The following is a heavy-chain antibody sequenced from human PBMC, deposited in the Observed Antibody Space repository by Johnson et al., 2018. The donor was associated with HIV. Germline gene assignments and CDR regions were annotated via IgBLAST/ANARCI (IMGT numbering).Heavy chain of an antibody. V-gene: IGHV3-30*18. CDR1: GFTFSSYA. CDR3: AKPQWGFRYTGYDRDVFDV. J-gene: IGHJ3*01. CDR2: ISSDGSNK. D-gene: IGHD5-12*01. Sequence: QVQLVESGGGVVQPGRSLRLSCAASGFTFSSYAMHWVRQAPGKGLEWVAVISSDGSNKYFAVSVTGRFSISRDNSKNTLYLQMNSLTAEDTAVYYCAKPQWGFRYTGYDRDVFDVWGQGTMVTVSS.